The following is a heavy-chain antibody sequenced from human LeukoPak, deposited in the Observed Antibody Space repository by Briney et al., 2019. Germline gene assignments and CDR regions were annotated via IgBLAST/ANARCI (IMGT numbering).Heavy chain of an antibody. CDR3: ARVTRVGATLLTYYFDY. J-gene: IGHJ4*02. CDR1: GYTFTSYD. CDR2: MNPNSGNT. Sequence: ASVKVSCKASGYTFTSYDINWVRQATGQGLEWMGWMNPNSGNTGYAQKFQGRVTMTRNTSISTAYMELSSLRSEDTAAYYCARVTRVGATLLTYYFDYWGQGTLVTVSS. D-gene: IGHD1-26*01. V-gene: IGHV1-8*01.